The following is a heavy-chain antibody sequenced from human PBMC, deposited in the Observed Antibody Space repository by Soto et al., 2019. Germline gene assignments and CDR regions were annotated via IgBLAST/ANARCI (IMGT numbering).Heavy chain of an antibody. J-gene: IGHJ6*02. D-gene: IGHD1-1*01. V-gene: IGHV4-31*03. Sequence: SETLSLTCTVSGGSISSGGYYWSWIRQHPGKGLEWIGYIYYSGSTYYNPSLKSRVTISVDTSKNQFSLKLSSVTAADTAVYYCARAETDWKGDGMDVWGQGTTVTVSS. CDR1: GGSISSGGYY. CDR3: ARAETDWKGDGMDV. CDR2: IYYSGST.